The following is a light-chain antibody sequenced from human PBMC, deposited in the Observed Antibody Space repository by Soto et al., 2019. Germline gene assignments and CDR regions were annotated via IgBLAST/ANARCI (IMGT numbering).Light chain of an antibody. CDR1: QSASSSY. CDR3: QQYGSSPWT. V-gene: IGKV3-20*01. CDR2: GAS. J-gene: IGKJ1*01. Sequence: EIVLTQSPGTLSLSPGERATLSCRASQSASSSYLAWYQQKPGQAPRPLIYGASSRAIGIPDRFSGSGSGTDFTLTISRLEPEDFAVYYCQQYGSSPWTFGQGTKVE.